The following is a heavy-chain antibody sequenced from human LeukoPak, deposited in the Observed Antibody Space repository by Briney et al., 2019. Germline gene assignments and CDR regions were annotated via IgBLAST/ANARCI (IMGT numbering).Heavy chain of an antibody. Sequence: SETLSLTCTVSGGSISGYYWTWIRQPPGKGLEWIGCIYYSGSTNYNPSLKSRVTISVDTSKNQFSLKLSSVTAADTAVYYCAKTQIYGGNSLGAFDIWGQGTMVTVSS. D-gene: IGHD4-23*01. CDR2: IYYSGST. J-gene: IGHJ3*02. CDR3: AKTQIYGGNSLGAFDI. V-gene: IGHV4-59*01. CDR1: GGSISGYY.